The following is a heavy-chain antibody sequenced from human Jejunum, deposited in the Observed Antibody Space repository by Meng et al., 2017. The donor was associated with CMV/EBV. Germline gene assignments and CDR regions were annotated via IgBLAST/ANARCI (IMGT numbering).Heavy chain of an antibody. J-gene: IGHJ6*02. D-gene: IGHD3-3*01. Sequence: FTDYAITWVRQAPGQGLEWMGWISPYNGNTNYAQNVQGRITMTTDTFTNTAYMELRSLRSDDTAVYYCARGPYNFWSREYFGMDVWGQGTTVTVSS. V-gene: IGHV1-18*01. CDR3: ARGPYNFWSREYFGMDV. CDR1: FTDYA. CDR2: ISPYNGNT.